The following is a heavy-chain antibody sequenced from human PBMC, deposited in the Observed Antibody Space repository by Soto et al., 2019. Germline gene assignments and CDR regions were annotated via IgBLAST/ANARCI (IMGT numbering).Heavy chain of an antibody. D-gene: IGHD3-22*01. CDR2: IYYSGST. Sequence: SQTLSLTCTVSGGYISSYYWSWIRQPPGKGLEWIGHIYYSGSTNYNPSLKSRVTISVDTSKNQFSLKLSSVTAADTAVYYCARVRYYYDSSGYYYGSDYYYYGMDVWGQGTTVTXSS. J-gene: IGHJ6*02. CDR3: ARVRYYYDSSGYYYGSDYYYYGMDV. CDR1: GGYISSYY. V-gene: IGHV4-59*01.